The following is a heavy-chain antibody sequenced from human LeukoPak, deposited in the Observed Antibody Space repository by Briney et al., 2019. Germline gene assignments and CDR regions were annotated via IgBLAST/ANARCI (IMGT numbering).Heavy chain of an antibody. CDR1: GGSISHYY. Sequence: SETLSLTCTVSGGSISHYYWSWIRQPPGKGPEWIGYIYHTGTTNYNPSLKSRVTISVDTSKNQFSLKLNSVTAADTAVYYCAREDPQTKVPEGMDVWGQGTTVTVSS. CDR2: IYHTGTT. D-gene: IGHD4/OR15-4a*01. V-gene: IGHV4-59*01. J-gene: IGHJ6*02. CDR3: AREDPQTKVPEGMDV.